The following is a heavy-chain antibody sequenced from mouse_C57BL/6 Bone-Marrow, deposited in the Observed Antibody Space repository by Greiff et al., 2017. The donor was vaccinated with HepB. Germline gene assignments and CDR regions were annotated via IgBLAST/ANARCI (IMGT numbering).Heavy chain of an antibody. J-gene: IGHJ3*01. CDR1: GYTFTDYE. D-gene: IGHD1-1*01. V-gene: IGHV1-15*01. CDR2: IDPETGGT. CDR3: TRLIYYYGSSPFAY. Sequence: QVQLQQSGAELVRPGASVTLSCKASGYTFTDYEMHWVKQTPVHGLEWIGAIDPETGGTAYNQKFKGKAILTADKSSSTAYMELRSLTSEDSAVYNCTRLIYYYGSSPFAYWGQGPLVTVSA.